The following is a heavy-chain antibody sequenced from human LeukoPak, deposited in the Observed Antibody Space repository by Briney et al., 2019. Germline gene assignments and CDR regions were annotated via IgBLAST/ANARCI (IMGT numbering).Heavy chain of an antibody. CDR2: IYYSGST. CDR1: GDSISSYY. V-gene: IGHV4-59*08. J-gene: IGHJ4*02. D-gene: IGHD4-17*01. CDR3: GRGVNYGDYDGYFDY. Sequence: PSETLSLTCTVSGDSISSYYWSWIRQPPGKGLEWIGYIYYSGSTNYNPSLRSRVTISVDTSKNQFSLKLSSVTAADTAVYYCGRGVNYGDYDGYFDYWGQGTLVTVSS.